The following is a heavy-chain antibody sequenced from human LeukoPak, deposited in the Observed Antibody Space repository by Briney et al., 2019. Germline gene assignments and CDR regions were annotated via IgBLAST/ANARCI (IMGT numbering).Heavy chain of an antibody. V-gene: IGHV1-46*01. CDR2: INPSGGST. CDR1: GYTFTSYY. CDR3: ARDGLRAYCGGDCYYNWFDP. D-gene: IGHD2-21*02. Sequence: ASVKVSCKASGYTFTSYYMHWVRQAPGQGLEWMGIINPSGGSTSYAQKFQGRVTITADKSTSTAYMELSSLRSEDTAVYYCARDGLRAYCGGDCYYNWFDPWGQGTLVTVSS. J-gene: IGHJ5*02.